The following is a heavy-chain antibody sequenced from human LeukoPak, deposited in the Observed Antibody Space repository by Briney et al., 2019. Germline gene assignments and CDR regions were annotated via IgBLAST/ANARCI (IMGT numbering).Heavy chain of an antibody. V-gene: IGHV3-49*04. CDR1: GFIFSSYA. CDR3: TRRGDYYDSSGYYSQDY. Sequence: GGSLRLSCAASGFIFSSYALSWVRQAPGKGLEWVGSIRSKAYGGTTEYAASVKGRFTISRDDSKSIAYLQMNSLKTEDTAVYYCTRRGDYYDSSGYYSQDYWGQGTLVTVSS. J-gene: IGHJ4*02. CDR2: IRSKAYGGTT. D-gene: IGHD3-22*01.